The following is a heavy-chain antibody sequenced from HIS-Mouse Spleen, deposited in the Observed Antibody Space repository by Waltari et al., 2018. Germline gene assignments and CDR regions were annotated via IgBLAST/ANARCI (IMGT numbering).Heavy chain of an antibody. CDR1: GGSISSSSYY. D-gene: IGHD6-13*01. J-gene: IGHJ2*01. CDR2: IYYSGST. CDR3: AREIPYSSSWYDWYFDL. Sequence: QLQLQESGPGLVKPSETLSLTCTVSGGSISSSSYYWGWIRQPPGKGLEWIGSIYYSGSTYSNPSLKSRVTISVATSKTQFSLKLSSVTAADTAVYYCAREIPYSSSWYDWYFDLWGRGTLVTVSS. V-gene: IGHV4-39*07.